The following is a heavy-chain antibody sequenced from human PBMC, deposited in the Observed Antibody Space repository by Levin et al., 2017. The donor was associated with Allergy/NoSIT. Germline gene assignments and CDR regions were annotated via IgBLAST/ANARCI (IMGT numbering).Heavy chain of an antibody. CDR3: ARDPAAGYIDY. D-gene: IGHD6-13*01. Sequence: GESLKISCAPSGFTFSNYGMHWVRQAPGKGLEWVSVIWSDGSIKYYVDSVKGRFTVSRDNSKNMLYLQMNSLRAEDTAVYYCARDPAAGYIDYWGQGTLVTVSS. CDR2: IWSDGSIK. CDR1: GFTFSNYG. V-gene: IGHV3-33*01. J-gene: IGHJ4*02.